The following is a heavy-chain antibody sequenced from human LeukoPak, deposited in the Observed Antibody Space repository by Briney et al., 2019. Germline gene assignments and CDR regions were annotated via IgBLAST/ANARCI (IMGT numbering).Heavy chain of an antibody. V-gene: IGHV3-23*01. J-gene: IGHJ4*02. Sequence: QPGGSLRLSCAASGFTFSNYAMNWVRQAPGKGLEWVSGVSGSGGSTYYADSVKGRFTISRDNSKNTLYLQMDSLRAEDTAVYYCAKDRRYCSGTSCYGDFDYWGQGTLATVSS. CDR3: AKDRRYCSGTSCYGDFDY. CDR2: VSGSGGST. D-gene: IGHD2-2*01. CDR1: GFTFSNYA.